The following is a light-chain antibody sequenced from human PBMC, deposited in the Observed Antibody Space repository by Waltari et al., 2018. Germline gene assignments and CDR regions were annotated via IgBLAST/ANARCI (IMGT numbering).Light chain of an antibody. CDR1: FSAVVCENR. J-gene: IGLJ2*01. CDR2: DVG. Sequence: QSALTQPPSVSGSPGQSVTISCSVTFSAVVCENRVSWYQQPPGTAPQLIIYDVGNRHSGVSHRFSGSRSGNTASLTISGLQAEDEADYYCSSYTANTRFFGGGTKLTVL. V-gene: IGLV2-18*02. CDR3: SSYTANTRF.